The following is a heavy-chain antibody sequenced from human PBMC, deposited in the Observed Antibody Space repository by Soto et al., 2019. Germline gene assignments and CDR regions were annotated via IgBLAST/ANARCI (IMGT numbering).Heavy chain of an antibody. D-gene: IGHD3-10*01. CDR2: ISWDGGST. V-gene: IGHV3-43D*03. J-gene: IGHJ4*02. CDR1: GFTFDDYA. Sequence: GGSLRLSCAASGFTFDDYAMHWVRQAPGKGLEWVSLISWDGGSTYYADSVKGRFTISRDNSKNSLYLQMNSLRAEDTALYYCAKTRARGVISYYFDYGGQGSLVTVSS. CDR3: AKTRARGVISYYFDY.